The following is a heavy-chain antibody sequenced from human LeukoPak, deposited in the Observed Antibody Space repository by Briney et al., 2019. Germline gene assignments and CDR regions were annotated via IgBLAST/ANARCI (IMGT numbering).Heavy chain of an antibody. CDR1: GFTFSSYA. D-gene: IGHD3-3*01. Sequence: GSLRLSCAASGFTFSSYAMSWVRQAPGKGLEWIGTIYYNGRTYYSPSLKSRGTMSVDTSNNQFSLKLSSVTAADTAVYYCARITDRTIFGEIMHGFDIWGQGTPVTVSS. CDR3: ARITDRTIFGEIMHGFDI. J-gene: IGHJ3*02. V-gene: IGHV4-59*04. CDR2: IYYNGRT.